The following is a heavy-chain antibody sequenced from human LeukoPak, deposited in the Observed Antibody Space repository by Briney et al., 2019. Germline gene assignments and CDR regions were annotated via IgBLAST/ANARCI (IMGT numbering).Heavy chain of an antibody. D-gene: IGHD6-13*01. CDR3: ARVRYSSSWYAKTRFDP. J-gene: IGHJ5*02. CDR2: IYYSGST. CDR1: GGSFSGYY. Sequence: PSETLSLTCAVYGGSFSGYYWSWIRQPPGKGLEWIGSIYYSGSTNYNPSLQGRVTISLDTSRNQFSLKLSSVTAADTAVYYCARVRYSSSWYAKTRFDPWGQGTLVTVSS. V-gene: IGHV4-34*01.